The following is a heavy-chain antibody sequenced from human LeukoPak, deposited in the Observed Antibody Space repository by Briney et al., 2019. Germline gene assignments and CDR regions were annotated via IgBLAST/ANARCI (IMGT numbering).Heavy chain of an antibody. CDR1: GGSISSGGYS. CDR2: IYYSGST. CDR3: AADYDSFQH. Sequence: SQTLSLTCTVSGGSISSGGYSWSWIRQHPGKGLEWIGYIYYSGSTYYNPSLKSRVTISVDTSKNQFSLRLSSVTAADTAVYYCAADYDSFQHWGQGTLVTVSS. D-gene: IGHD3-3*01. V-gene: IGHV4-31*03. J-gene: IGHJ1*01.